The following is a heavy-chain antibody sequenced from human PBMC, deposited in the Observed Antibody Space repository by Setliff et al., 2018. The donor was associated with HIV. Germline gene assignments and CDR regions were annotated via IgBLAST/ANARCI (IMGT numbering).Heavy chain of an antibody. D-gene: IGHD3-10*01. Sequence: SETLSLTCSVSGAPVSSGRYYWGWIRQPPGKGLEWTATIHYTGSTYYNPSLKSRVTISVDTSKNQVSLKLSSVTAADTAVYYCASGSGTMDVWGKGTTVTVSS. V-gene: IGHV4-39*07. CDR1: GAPVSSGRYY. CDR2: IHYTGST. J-gene: IGHJ6*04. CDR3: ASGSGTMDV.